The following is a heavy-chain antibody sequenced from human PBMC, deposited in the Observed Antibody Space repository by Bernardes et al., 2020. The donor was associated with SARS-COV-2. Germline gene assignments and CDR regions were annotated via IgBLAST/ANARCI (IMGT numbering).Heavy chain of an antibody. CDR3: AREGPSGKYLGGYDY. J-gene: IGHJ4*02. D-gene: IGHD1-26*01. CDR1: GFTFSNYE. V-gene: IGHV3-48*03. Sequence: GGSLRLSCAASGFTFSNYEMNWVRQAPGKGLQWVSYISGSGNTIYYADSVKGRFTISRDNAKNFLYLQMNGLRAEDTAVYYCAREGPSGKYLGGYDYWGQGTLVTVSS. CDR2: ISGSGNTI.